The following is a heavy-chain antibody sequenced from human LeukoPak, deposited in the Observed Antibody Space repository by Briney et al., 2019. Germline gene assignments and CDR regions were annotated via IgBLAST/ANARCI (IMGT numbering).Heavy chain of an antibody. CDR1: GFTFSSYA. CDR3: ASSNRGPYSVYYYYGMDV. Sequence: GRSLRLSCAASGFTFSSYAMHWVRQAPGKGLEWVAVISYDGSNKYYADSVKGRFTISRDNSKNTLYLQMNSLRAEDTAVYYCASSNRGPYSVYYYYGMDVWGQGTTVTVSS. V-gene: IGHV3-30-3*01. D-gene: IGHD7-27*01. J-gene: IGHJ6*02. CDR2: ISYDGSNK.